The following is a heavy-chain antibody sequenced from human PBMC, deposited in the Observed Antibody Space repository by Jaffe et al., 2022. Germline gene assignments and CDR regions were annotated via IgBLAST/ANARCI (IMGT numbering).Heavy chain of an antibody. CDR2: INTNNGNP. V-gene: IGHV7-4-1*02. Sequence: QVQLVQSGSELKKPGASVKVSCKSSEYTFTNYAINWVRQAPGQGFEWMGWINTNNGNPTYAQGFTGRFVFSLDTSVSTTYLQISSLKAEDTAVYYCVRDGFSDCSSSSCFDYWGQGTLVTVSS. J-gene: IGHJ4*02. D-gene: IGHD2-2*01. CDR3: VRDGFSDCSSSSCFDY. CDR1: EYTFTNYA.